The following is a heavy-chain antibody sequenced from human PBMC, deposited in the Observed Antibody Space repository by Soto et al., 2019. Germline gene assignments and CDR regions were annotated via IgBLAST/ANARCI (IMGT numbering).Heavy chain of an antibody. Sequence: DVQLLESGGGLVHPGGSLRLSCAASGFTFSNYAMSWVRQAPGKGLEWVSGISDSGGSFYADSVKGRFTISRDNAKNTLYLEMNSLRAEDTAVYYCAKEKAKIGIPPFDHWCQGTLVTVSS. D-gene: IGHD1-20*01. CDR1: GFTFSNYA. CDR2: ISDSGGS. CDR3: AKEKAKIGIPPFDH. J-gene: IGHJ4*02. V-gene: IGHV3-23*01.